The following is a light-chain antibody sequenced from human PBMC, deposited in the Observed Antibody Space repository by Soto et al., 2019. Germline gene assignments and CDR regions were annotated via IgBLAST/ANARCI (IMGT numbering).Light chain of an antibody. J-gene: IGKJ5*01. CDR2: AAS. Sequence: DVQMTQSPSSVSASVGDRVTITCRASQGIMNWLAWYQQKPGEAPKLLIYAASSLQSGVPLRFSASGFGTDFSLTINSLQPEDFGTYYCQQAKRSPITFGQGTRLEIK. V-gene: IGKV1D-12*01. CDR1: QGIMNW. CDR3: QQAKRSPIT.